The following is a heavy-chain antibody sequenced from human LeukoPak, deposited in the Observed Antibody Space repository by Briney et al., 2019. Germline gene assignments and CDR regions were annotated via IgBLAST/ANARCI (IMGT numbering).Heavy chain of an antibody. CDR3: AKVLNYYGSGYFDY. J-gene: IGHJ4*02. CDR2: ISGSGGST. V-gene: IGHV3-23*01. Sequence: GSLRLSCAASGFTFSSYAMSWVRQAPGKGLEWVSAISGSGGSTHYADSVKGRFTISRDNSKNTLYLQMNSLRAEDTAVYYCAKVLNYYGSGYFDYWGQGTLVTVSS. D-gene: IGHD3-10*01. CDR1: GFTFSSYA.